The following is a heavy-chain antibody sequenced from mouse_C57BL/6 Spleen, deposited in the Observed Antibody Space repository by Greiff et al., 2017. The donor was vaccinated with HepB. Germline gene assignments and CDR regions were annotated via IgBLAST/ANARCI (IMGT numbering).Heavy chain of an antibody. CDR3: TRDGWFAY. CDR1: GFTFSNYW. CDR2: IRLKSDNYAT. D-gene: IGHD2-3*01. Sequence: GGSMKLSCVASGFTFSNYWMNWVRQSPEKGLEWVAQIRLKSDNYATHYAESVKGRFTISRDDSKSSVYLQMNNLRAEDTGIYYCTRDGWFAYWGQGTLVTVSA. J-gene: IGHJ3*01. V-gene: IGHV6-3*01.